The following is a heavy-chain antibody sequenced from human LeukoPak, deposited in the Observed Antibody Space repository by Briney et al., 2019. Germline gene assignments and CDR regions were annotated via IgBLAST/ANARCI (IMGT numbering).Heavy chain of an antibody. Sequence: ASVKVSCKASGYTFTSYGISWVRQAPGQGLEWMGWISAYNGNTNYAQKLQGRVTMTTDTSTSTAYMEMRRLRSDDTDVYYCERWSRMVRGDNWFDPWGQGTLVTVSS. CDR3: ERWSRMVRGDNWFDP. D-gene: IGHD3-10*01. J-gene: IGHJ5*02. V-gene: IGHV1-18*04. CDR1: GYTFTSYG. CDR2: ISAYNGNT.